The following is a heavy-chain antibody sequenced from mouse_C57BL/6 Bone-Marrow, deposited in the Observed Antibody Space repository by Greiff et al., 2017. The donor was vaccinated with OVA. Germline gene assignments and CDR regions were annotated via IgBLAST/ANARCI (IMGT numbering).Heavy chain of an antibody. CDR3: TTRYVLFAY. CDR2: IDPENGDT. CDR1: GFNIKADY. V-gene: IGHV14-4*01. D-gene: IGHD2-12*01. J-gene: IGHJ3*01. Sequence: VQLQQSGAELVRPGASVKLSCTASGFNIKADYMHWVKQRPEQGLEWIGWIDPENGDTAYASKFQGKATITADTSSNTAYLQLSSLTSEDTAVYYCTTRYVLFAYWGQGTLVTVSA.